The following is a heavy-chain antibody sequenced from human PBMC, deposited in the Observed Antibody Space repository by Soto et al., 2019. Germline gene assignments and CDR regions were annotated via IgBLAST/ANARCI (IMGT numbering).Heavy chain of an antibody. J-gene: IGHJ6*02. Sequence: SEKLSLTCAVYCRSFSGYYWSWIRQPPGQGLEWIGEINHSGSTNYNPSLKSRVTISVDTSKNQFSLKLSSVTAADTAVYYCARTRRITMVRGVIDYYYYYGMDVWGQGTTVT. CDR1: CRSFSGYY. CDR2: INHSGST. CDR3: ARTRRITMVRGVIDYYYYYGMDV. V-gene: IGHV4-34*01. D-gene: IGHD3-10*01.